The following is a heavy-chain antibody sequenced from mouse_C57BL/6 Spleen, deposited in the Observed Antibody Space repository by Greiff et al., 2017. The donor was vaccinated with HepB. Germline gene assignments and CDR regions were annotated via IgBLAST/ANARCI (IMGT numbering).Heavy chain of an antibody. J-gene: IGHJ4*01. CDR2: IDPETGGT. CDR3: TRDGNYAMDY. CDR1: GYTFNDYE. Sequence: QVQLQQSGAELVRPGASVTLSCKASGYTFNDYEMHWVKQTPVHGLEWIGAIDPETGGTAYNQKFKGKAILTADKSSSTAYMELRSLTSEDSAVYYCTRDGNYAMDYWGQGTSVTVSS. V-gene: IGHV1-15*01. D-gene: IGHD2-1*01.